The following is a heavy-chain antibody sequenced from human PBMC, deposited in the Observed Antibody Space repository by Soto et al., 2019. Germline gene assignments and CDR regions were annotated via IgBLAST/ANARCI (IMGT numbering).Heavy chain of an antibody. V-gene: IGHV3-74*01. CDR2: INSDGSST. CDR1: GLTFSSYW. CDR3: AVGATGHSTFDY. Sequence: EVQLVESGGGLVQTGGSLRLSCAASGLTFSSYWMHWVRQAPGKGLVWVSRINSDGSSTSYADSVKGRFTISRDNAKNTLYLQMNSLRAEDTAVYYCAVGATGHSTFDYCGQGTLVTVSS. D-gene: IGHD1-26*01. J-gene: IGHJ4*02.